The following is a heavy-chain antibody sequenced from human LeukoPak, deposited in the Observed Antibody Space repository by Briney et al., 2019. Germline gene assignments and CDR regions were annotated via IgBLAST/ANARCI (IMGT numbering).Heavy chain of an antibody. J-gene: IGHJ5*02. CDR2: IYYSGST. CDR3: ARDLGYCSSISCYAWFDP. Sequence: SETLSLTCTVSGGSISSYYWSWIRPPPGKGREWIGYIYYSGSTNYNPSLKSRVTVSVDTSKNQFSLNLSSVTAADTAVYYCARDLGYCSSISCYAWFDPWGQGTLVTVSS. V-gene: IGHV4-59*01. D-gene: IGHD2-2*01. CDR1: GGSISSYY.